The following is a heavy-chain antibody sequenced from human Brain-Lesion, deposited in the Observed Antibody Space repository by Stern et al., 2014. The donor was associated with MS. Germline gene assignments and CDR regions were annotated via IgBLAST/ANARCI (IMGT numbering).Heavy chain of an antibody. CDR3: ARDQRGITIFGVVTDYYYLGMDV. CDR1: RYIFTGYY. V-gene: IGHV1-2*02. D-gene: IGHD3-3*01. CDR2: INPNTGGT. Sequence: DQLVESGAEVKKPGASVKVSCKTSRYIFTGYYIHWVRQAPGQGLEWMAWINPNTGGTKYAQKFQGRVTMSRDTSISTAYVELSSLTSDDTAVYYCARDQRGITIFGVVTDYYYLGMDVWGQGTTVTVSS. J-gene: IGHJ6*02.